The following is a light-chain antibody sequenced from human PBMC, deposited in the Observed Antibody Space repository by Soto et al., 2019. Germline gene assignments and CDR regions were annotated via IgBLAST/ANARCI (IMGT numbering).Light chain of an antibody. V-gene: IGKV1-9*01. J-gene: IGKJ5*01. CDR3: QQYYSYPRA. Sequence: IQLTQSPSSLSASVGDRVTITCQASRGISSYLAWYQQKPGKPPKLLVYSASTLQSGVPSRFSGSGSGPDFTLTISSLQPEDFATYYCQQYYSYPRAFGQGTRLEIK. CDR2: SAS. CDR1: RGISSY.